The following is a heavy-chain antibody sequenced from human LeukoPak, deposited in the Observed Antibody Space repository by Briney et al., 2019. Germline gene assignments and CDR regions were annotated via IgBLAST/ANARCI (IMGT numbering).Heavy chain of an antibody. CDR2: NSSDTT. J-gene: IGHJ3*02. V-gene: IGHV3-48*02. D-gene: IGHD3-10*01. CDR1: GFTFSGYA. CDR3: ARDLHYAFDI. Sequence: PGGSLRLSCAASGFTFSGYAMNWVRQAPGKGLEWVSHNSSDTTYADSVKGRFTISRDNAKNSLYLQMNSLRDEDTAVYYCARDLHYAFDIWGQGTMVTASS.